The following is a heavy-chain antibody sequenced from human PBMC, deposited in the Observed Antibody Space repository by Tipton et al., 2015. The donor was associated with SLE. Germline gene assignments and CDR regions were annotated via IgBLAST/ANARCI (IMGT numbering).Heavy chain of an antibody. V-gene: IGHV1-8*01. J-gene: IGHJ4*02. CDR3: AREAIFGVVIGY. CDR1: GYTFTSYD. D-gene: IGHD3-3*01. CDR2: MNPNSGNT. Sequence: QSGAEVKKPGASVKVSCKASGYTFTSYDINWVRQATGQGLEWKGWMNPNSGNTGYAQKFQGRVTMTRKTSISTAYMELSSLRSEDTAVYYCAREAIFGVVIGYWGQGTLVTVSS.